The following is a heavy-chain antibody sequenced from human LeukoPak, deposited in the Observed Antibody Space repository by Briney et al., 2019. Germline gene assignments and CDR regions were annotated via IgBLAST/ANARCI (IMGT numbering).Heavy chain of an antibody. Sequence: SETLSLTCAVYGGSFSGYYWSWIRQPPGKGLEWIGEINHSGSTNYNPSLKSRVTISVDTSKNQFSLKLSSVTAADTAVYYCARGDQLLSLDYWGQGTLVTVSP. CDR2: INHSGST. CDR1: GGSFSGYY. J-gene: IGHJ4*02. D-gene: IGHD2-2*01. V-gene: IGHV4-34*01. CDR3: ARGDQLLSLDY.